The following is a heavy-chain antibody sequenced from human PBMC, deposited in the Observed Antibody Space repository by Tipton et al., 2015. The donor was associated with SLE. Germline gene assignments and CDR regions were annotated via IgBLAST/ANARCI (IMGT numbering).Heavy chain of an antibody. J-gene: IGHJ4*02. CDR2: ISSSGSTI. CDR3: ARGGIAGMGYFDY. Sequence: SLRLSCAASGFTFSSYEMNWVRQAPGKGLEWVSYISSSGSTIYYADSVKGRFTISRDNAKNSLYLQMNSLRAEDTAAYYCARGGIAGMGYFDYWGQGTLVTVSS. D-gene: IGHD6-13*01. V-gene: IGHV3-48*03. CDR1: GFTFSSYE.